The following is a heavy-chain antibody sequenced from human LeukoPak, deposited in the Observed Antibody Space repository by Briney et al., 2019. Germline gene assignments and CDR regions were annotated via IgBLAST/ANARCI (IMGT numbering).Heavy chain of an antibody. D-gene: IGHD5-24*01. Sequence: PSETLSLTCAVYGGSFSGYYWSWIRQPPGKGLEWIGEINHSGSTNYNPSPKSRVTISVDTSKNQFSLKLSSVTAADTAVYYCARVGRWLQSYYYYYYGMDVWGQGTTVTVSS. J-gene: IGHJ6*02. CDR3: ARVGRWLQSYYYYYYGMDV. CDR1: GGSFSGYY. CDR2: INHSGST. V-gene: IGHV4-34*01.